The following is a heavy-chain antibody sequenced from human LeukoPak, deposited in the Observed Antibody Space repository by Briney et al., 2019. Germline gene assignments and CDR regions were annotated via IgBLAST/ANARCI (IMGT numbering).Heavy chain of an antibody. CDR1: GYTFISYG. D-gene: IGHD5-24*01. Sequence: ASVKVSCKASGYTFISYGISWVRQAPGQGLEWMGWISAYNGNTKYAQKFQGRVTMTTDTSTSTAYMELRSLRSDDTAVYYCARYRDDGYNVALSELDYWGQGTLVTVSS. CDR2: ISAYNGNT. V-gene: IGHV1-18*01. CDR3: ARYRDDGYNVALSELDY. J-gene: IGHJ4*02.